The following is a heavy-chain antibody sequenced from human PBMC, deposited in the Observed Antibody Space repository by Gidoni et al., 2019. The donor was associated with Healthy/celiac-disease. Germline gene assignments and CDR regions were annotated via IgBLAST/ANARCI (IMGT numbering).Heavy chain of an antibody. Sequence: QLQLQESAPGLVRPSETLSLTCTVSGGPISSSSYYWGWIRQPPGKGMECTGSIYYSGSTYYNPSLKSRVTISVDTSKNQFSLKLSSVTAADTAVYYCVSQWLVRGDYWGQGTLVTVSS. CDR3: VSQWLVRGDY. CDR1: GGPISSSSYY. CDR2: IYYSGST. V-gene: IGHV4-39*01. J-gene: IGHJ4*02. D-gene: IGHD6-19*01.